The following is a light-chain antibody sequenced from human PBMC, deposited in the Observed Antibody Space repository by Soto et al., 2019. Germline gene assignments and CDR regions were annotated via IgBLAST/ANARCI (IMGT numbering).Light chain of an antibody. J-gene: IGKJ4*02. Sequence: EIRLTHSPATLSLYPWDRATLSCRASHSVSNNYLAWYQPKPGQAPRLLTYCASTRASGVPARFSGSGSGTEFTLTISSLQSEDVAVYYCQQYDNWPRTFGGGTKVDIK. CDR2: CAS. V-gene: IGKV3-15*01. CDR3: QQYDNWPRT. CDR1: HSVSNN.